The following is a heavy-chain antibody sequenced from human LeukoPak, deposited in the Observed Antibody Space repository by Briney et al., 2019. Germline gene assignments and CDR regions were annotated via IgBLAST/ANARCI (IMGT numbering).Heavy chain of an antibody. V-gene: IGHV1-2*02. CDR1: GYTFTGYY. CDR3: AYGGYLTFDY. Sequence: ASVKVSCKASGYTFTGYYMHWVQQAPGQGLEWMGWINPNSGGTNYAQKFQGRVTITADKSTSTAYMELSSLRSEDTAVYYCAYGGYLTFDYWGQGTLVTVSS. D-gene: IGHD5-12*01. J-gene: IGHJ4*02. CDR2: INPNSGGT.